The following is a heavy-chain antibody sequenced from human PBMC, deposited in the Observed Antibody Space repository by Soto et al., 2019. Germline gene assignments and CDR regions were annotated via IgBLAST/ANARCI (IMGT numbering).Heavy chain of an antibody. CDR3: ARPNYDIFTGLSGFDI. J-gene: IGHJ3*02. CDR1: GDSITSGNYY. CDR2: IHHSGNT. Sequence: QVQLQESGPGLVKPSQTLSLTCIVSGDSITSGNYYWSWIRQHPGKGLEWIGYIHHSGNTYYIPSLNSRLYLSMDTAKNQFSLQLSSVTAADKALYYCARPNYDIFTGLSGFDIWGQGTMVTVSS. D-gene: IGHD3-9*01. V-gene: IGHV4-31*03.